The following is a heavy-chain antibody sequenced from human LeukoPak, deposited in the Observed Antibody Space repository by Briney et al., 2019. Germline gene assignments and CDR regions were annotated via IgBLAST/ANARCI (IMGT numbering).Heavy chain of an antibody. J-gene: IGHJ1*01. CDR3: ARHEERWLQLGSYFQH. D-gene: IGHD5-24*01. CDR2: IYYSGNT. Sequence: SETPSLTCTVSGGSISSSSYCWGWIRQPPGKGLEWIGSIYYSGNTYYNPSLKSRVTISVDTSKNQFSLKLSSVTAADTAVYYCARHEERWLQLGSYFQHWGQGTLVTVSS. CDR1: GGSISSSSYC. V-gene: IGHV4-39*01.